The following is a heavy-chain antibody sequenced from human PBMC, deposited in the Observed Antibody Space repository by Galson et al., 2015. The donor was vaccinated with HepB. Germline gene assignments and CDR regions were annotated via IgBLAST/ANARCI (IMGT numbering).Heavy chain of an antibody. CDR3: ARGSNWGGDY. V-gene: IGHV3-7*01. Sequence: SLRLSCAASGFTFSSHRMSWVRQAPGKGLEWVATINYDGSGKYYVDSLKGRLTISRDNAKSSLWLQMNSLKAEDTAVYYCARGSNWGGDYWGQGTLVTVSS. CDR2: INYDGSGK. J-gene: IGHJ4*02. CDR1: GFTFSSHR. D-gene: IGHD7-27*01.